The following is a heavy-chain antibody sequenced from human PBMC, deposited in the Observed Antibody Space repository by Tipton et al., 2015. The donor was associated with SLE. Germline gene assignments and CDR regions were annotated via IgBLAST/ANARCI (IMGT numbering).Heavy chain of an antibody. Sequence: LRLSCAVYGGSFSGYYWSWIRQPPGKGLEWIGEINHSGSTNYNPSLKSRVTISVDTSKNQFSLKLSSVTAADTAVYYCAREGAFDIWGQGTMVTVSS. V-gene: IGHV4-34*01. CDR2: INHSGST. CDR3: AREGAFDI. CDR1: GGSFSGYY. J-gene: IGHJ3*02.